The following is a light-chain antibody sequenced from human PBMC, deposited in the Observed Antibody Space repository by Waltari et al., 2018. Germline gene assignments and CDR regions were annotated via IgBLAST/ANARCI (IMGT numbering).Light chain of an antibody. Sequence: QSALTQPRSVSGSPGQSVTISCTGTSSDVGGYNYVSWYQQHPGKAPKLMIFDVTERPPGVPDRFSGSKSGNTASLTISGLQAEDEADYYCCSYAGGYIRVFGGGTKLTVL. CDR3: CSYAGGYIRV. CDR2: DVT. J-gene: IGLJ3*02. V-gene: IGLV2-11*01. CDR1: SSDVGGYNY.